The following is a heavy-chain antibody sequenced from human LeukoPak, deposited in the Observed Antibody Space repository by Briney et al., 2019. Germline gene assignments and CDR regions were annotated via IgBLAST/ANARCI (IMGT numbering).Heavy chain of an antibody. Sequence: ASVKVSCKASGYTFTSYYMHWVRQAPGQGLEWMGIINLSGGSTSYAQKFQGRVTMTRDTSTSTVYMELSSLRSEDTAVYYCARETLRFTRFDPWGQGTLVTVSS. CDR2: INLSGGST. J-gene: IGHJ5*02. V-gene: IGHV1-46*01. CDR1: GYTFTSYY. D-gene: IGHD4-17*01. CDR3: ARETLRFTRFDP.